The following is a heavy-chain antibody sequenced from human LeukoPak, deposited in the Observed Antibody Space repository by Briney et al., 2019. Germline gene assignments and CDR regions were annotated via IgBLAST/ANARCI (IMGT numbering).Heavy chain of an antibody. J-gene: IGHJ4*02. CDR3: AKVRGTYSSGYFFDY. CDR2: ISWNSGYI. V-gene: IGHV3-9*01. Sequence: GGSLRLSCAASGFTFDNYAMHWVRQAPGKVLEWLSIISWNSGYIGYADSVKGRFTISRDNAKKSLDLQMNSLRAEDTAFYYCAKVRGTYSSGYFFDYWGQGTLVTVSS. D-gene: IGHD6-19*01. CDR1: GFTFDNYA.